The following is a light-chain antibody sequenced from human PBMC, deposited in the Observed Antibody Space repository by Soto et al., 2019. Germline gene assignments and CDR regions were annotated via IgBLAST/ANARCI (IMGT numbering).Light chain of an antibody. CDR1: QSVSSN. CDR2: GAS. J-gene: IGKJ1*01. V-gene: IGKV3-15*01. CDR3: QQYNNWPQT. Sequence: EIVMTQSAATLSVSPGERATLSCRASQSVSSNLAWYQQKPGQAPRLLIYGASTRATGIPARFSGSGSGTEFTLTICSLQSEDFAVYYCQQYNNWPQTFGQGTKVEIK.